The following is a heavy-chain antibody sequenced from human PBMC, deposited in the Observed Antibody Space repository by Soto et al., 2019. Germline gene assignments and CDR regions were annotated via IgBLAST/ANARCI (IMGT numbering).Heavy chain of an antibody. D-gene: IGHD4-17*01. J-gene: IGHJ4*02. CDR1: GFSLSTSGMC. CDR2: IDWDDDK. CDR3: ARIPGCYGGNGFDY. Sequence: SGPTLVNPTHTLTLTCTFSGFSLSTSGMCVSWIRQPPGKALEWLALIDWDDDKYYSTSLKTRLTISKDTSKNQVVLTMTNMDPVDTATYYCARIPGCYGGNGFDYWGQGTLVTVSS. V-gene: IGHV2-70*01.